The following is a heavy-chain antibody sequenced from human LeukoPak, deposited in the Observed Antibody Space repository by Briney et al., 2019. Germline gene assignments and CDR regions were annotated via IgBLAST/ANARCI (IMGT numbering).Heavy chain of an antibody. D-gene: IGHD4-17*01. CDR1: GGSFSGYY. J-gene: IGHJ4*02. Sequence: SETLSLTCAVYGGSFSGYYWSWIRQPPGKGLEWIGEINHSGSTNYNPSLKSRVTISVDTSKNQFSLKLSSVTAADTAVYYCAGGHGDYVHYFDYWGQGTLVTVSS. CDR2: INHSGST. CDR3: AGGHGDYVHYFDY. V-gene: IGHV4-34*01.